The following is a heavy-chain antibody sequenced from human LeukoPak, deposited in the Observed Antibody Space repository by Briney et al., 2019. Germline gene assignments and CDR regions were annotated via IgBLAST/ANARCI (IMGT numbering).Heavy chain of an antibody. CDR3: ARDSGGSRYYFDS. CDR1: GGTFSSYA. J-gene: IGHJ4*02. CDR2: MIPIFGTA. Sequence: SVKVSCKASGGTFSSYAISWVRQAPGQGLEWMGGMIPIFGTANYAQKFQGRVTITADESTSTAYMELSSLRSQDTAVYYCARDSGGSRYYFDSWGQGTLVTVSS. D-gene: IGHD2-15*01. V-gene: IGHV1-69*13.